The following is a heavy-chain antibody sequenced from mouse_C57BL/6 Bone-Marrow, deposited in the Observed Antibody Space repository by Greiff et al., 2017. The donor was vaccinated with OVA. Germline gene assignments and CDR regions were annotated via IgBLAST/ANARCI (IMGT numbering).Heavy chain of an antibody. Sequence: VQLQQSGPELVKPGASVKLSCKASGYTFTSYDINWVKQRPGQGLAWIGWIYPRDGSTKYNEKFKGKATLTVDTSSSTAYMELHSLTSEDSAVYFCARHDYCSRTGFAYWGQGTLVTVSA. J-gene: IGHJ3*01. V-gene: IGHV1-85*01. CDR3: ARHDYCSRTGFAY. CDR2: IYPRDGST. D-gene: IGHD1-1*01. CDR1: GYTFTSYD.